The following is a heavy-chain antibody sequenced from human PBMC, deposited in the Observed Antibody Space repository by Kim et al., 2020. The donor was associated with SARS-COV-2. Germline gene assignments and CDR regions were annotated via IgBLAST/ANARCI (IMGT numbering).Heavy chain of an antibody. CDR2: INTNTGNP. V-gene: IGHV7-4-1*02. Sequence: ASVKVSCKASGYTFTSYAMNWVRQAPGQGLEWMGWINTNTGNPTYAQGFTGRFVFSLDTSVSTAYLQISSLKAEDTAVYYCARARITMVRGVIITSDSGSYYQLGYWGQGTLVTVSS. CDR1: GYTFTSYA. J-gene: IGHJ4*02. D-gene: IGHD3-10*01. CDR3: ARARITMVRGVIITSDSGSYYQLGY.